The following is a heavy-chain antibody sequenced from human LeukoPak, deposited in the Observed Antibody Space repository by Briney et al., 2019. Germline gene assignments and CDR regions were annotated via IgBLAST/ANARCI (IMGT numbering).Heavy chain of an antibody. Sequence: SGGSLRLSCAASGLSFTTYWMHWVRQAPGEGLVWVSRINGDGSSTNYADSVKGRFTISRDNAKNTLYLQMNSLRAEDTAMYYCARGGSNCGDFYYWGQGTLVTVSS. CDR3: ARGGSNCGDFYY. V-gene: IGHV3-74*01. D-gene: IGHD4-11*01. CDR1: GLSFTTYW. J-gene: IGHJ4*02. CDR2: INGDGSST.